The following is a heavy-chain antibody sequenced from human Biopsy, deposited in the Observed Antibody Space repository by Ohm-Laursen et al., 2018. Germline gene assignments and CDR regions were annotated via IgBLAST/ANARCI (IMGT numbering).Heavy chain of an antibody. D-gene: IGHD3-3*01. Sequence: SDTLSLTCTVSGGSISSDYWSWIRQPPGKGLEWIGYISNRGSTNYNPSLRGRVTISVDTSKNQFSLKLTSVTAADTAVFFCARLYRLDDYWNDDPPDAFDVWGQGTMVTVSS. CDR1: GGSISSDY. CDR3: ARLYRLDDYWNDDPPDAFDV. V-gene: IGHV4-59*07. CDR2: ISNRGST. J-gene: IGHJ3*01.